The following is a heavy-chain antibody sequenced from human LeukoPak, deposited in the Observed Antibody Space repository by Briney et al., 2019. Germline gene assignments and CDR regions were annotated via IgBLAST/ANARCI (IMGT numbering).Heavy chain of an antibody. CDR1: GFTVSSKY. CDR2: IYSGGST. V-gene: IGHV3-53*05. Sequence: GGSLRLSCAASGFTVSSKYMSWVRQAPGKGLEWVSVIYSGGSTYYADSVKGRFTISRDNSKNTLYLQMNSLRAEDTAVYYCARDSRQMRAFDIWGQGTMVTVSS. CDR3: ARDSRQMRAFDI. J-gene: IGHJ3*02.